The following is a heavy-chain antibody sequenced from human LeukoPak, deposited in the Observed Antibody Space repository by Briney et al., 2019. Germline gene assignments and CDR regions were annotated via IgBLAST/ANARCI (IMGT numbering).Heavy chain of an antibody. V-gene: IGHV4-30-4*08. CDR1: GGSISSGDYY. CDR2: IYYSGST. D-gene: IGHD3-22*01. Sequence: PSETLSLTCTVSGGSISSGDYYWSWIRQPPGKGLEWIGYIYYSGSTYYNPSLKSRVTISVDTSENQFSLKLSSVTAADTAVYYCARSTMIGYFDYWGQGTLVTVSS. J-gene: IGHJ4*02. CDR3: ARSTMIGYFDY.